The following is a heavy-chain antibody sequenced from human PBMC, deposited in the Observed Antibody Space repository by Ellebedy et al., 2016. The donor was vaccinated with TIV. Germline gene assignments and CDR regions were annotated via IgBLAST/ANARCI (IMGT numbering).Heavy chain of an antibody. J-gene: IGHJ4*02. CDR3: AKGSSSGFTYDRVGFEY. CDR1: GFTFSSFA. CDR2: ISSDGSNT. V-gene: IGHV3-23*01. D-gene: IGHD3-22*01. Sequence: GGSLRLSCAASGFTFSSFAMHWVRQAPGKGLEWLSVISSDGSNTYHADSVKGRLTITRDNSKNTLYLQMNRLRTEDTAVYFCAKGSSSGFTYDRVGFEYWGQGALVTVSS.